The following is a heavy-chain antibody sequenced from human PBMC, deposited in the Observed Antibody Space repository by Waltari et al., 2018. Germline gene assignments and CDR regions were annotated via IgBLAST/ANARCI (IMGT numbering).Heavy chain of an antibody. J-gene: IGHJ4*02. Sequence: EVQLEQSGAEVKKPGESLKISCNGSGYSFAKYWNGWVRQMPGKGLEWRGVIYPGDSNTKYSLSFQGQVTISADTSISTAYLQWSSLKASDTAIYFCARQNIHSYGYGYFDFWGQGTLVTVSS. CDR3: ARQNIHSYGYGYFDF. CDR2: IYPGDSNT. D-gene: IGHD5-18*01. V-gene: IGHV5-51*01. CDR1: GYSFAKYW.